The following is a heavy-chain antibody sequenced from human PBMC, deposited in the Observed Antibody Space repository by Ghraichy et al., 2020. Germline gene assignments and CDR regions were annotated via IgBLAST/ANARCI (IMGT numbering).Heavy chain of an antibody. J-gene: IGHJ3*02. CDR1: GFTLSNYW. V-gene: IGHV3-7*01. Sequence: GGSLRLSCAASGFTLSNYWMTWVRQAPGKGLQWVASIKQDDSEQYYVDSVRGRFTISRDNAKISLYLQMNSLRAEDTAVYYCARIREGGSRYNAFDIWGQGTMVTISS. CDR3: ARIREGGSRYNAFDI. CDR2: IKQDDSEQ. D-gene: IGHD1-1*01.